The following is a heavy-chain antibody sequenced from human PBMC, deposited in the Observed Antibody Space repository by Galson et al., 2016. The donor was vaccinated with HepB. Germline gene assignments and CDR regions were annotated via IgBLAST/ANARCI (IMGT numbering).Heavy chain of an antibody. CDR1: GFTFRIHG. Sequence: SLRLSCAVSGFTFRIHGIHWARQAPGKGLEWVAFISYDGSHQSYAGSVKGRFTISRDNSKNTLYLQMNSLRTEDTAVYYCARDRRYDYVWGSYPYFDYRGQGTLVTVSS. CDR3: ARDRRYDYVWGSYPYFDY. J-gene: IGHJ4*02. V-gene: IGHV3-30*03. D-gene: IGHD3-16*02. CDR2: ISYDGSHQ.